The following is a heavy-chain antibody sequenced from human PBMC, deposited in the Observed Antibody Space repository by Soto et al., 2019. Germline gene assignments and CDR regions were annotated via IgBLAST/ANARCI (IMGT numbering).Heavy chain of an antibody. J-gene: IGHJ6*02. V-gene: IGHV3-30-3*01. CDR3: ARDRLDYYYDSSGYTGGMDV. Sequence: HPGGSLRLSCAPSGFTFSNYAMHWVRQAPGKGLEWVAVISYDGSNKYYADSVKGRFTISRDNSKNTLYLQMNSLRAEDTAVYYCARDRLDYYYDSSGYTGGMDVWGQGTTVTVSS. D-gene: IGHD3-22*01. CDR1: GFTFSNYA. CDR2: ISYDGSNK.